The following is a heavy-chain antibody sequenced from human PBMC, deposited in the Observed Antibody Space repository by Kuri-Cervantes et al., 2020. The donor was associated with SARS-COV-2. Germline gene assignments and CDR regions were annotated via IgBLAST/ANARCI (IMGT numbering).Heavy chain of an antibody. CDR2: ISGSGGST. Sequence: GGSLRLSCAASGFTFSSYAMSWVRQAPGKGLEWVSAISGSGGSTYYADSVKGRFTISRDNSKNTLHLQMNSLRAEDTAVYYCAKDVVSKKFSGWYYFDYWGQGTLVTVSS. V-gene: IGHV3-23*01. J-gene: IGHJ4*02. D-gene: IGHD6-19*01. CDR1: GFTFSSYA. CDR3: AKDVVSKKFSGWYYFDY.